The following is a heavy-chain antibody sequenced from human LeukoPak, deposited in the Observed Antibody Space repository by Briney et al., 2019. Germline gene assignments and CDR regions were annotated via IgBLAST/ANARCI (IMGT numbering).Heavy chain of an antibody. CDR2: ISWNSGSI. J-gene: IGHJ4*02. V-gene: IGHV3-9*01. CDR1: GFTFDDYA. Sequence: GGSLRLSCAASGFTFDDYAMHWVRQAPGEGLEWVSGISWNSGSIGYADSVKGRFTISRDNAKNSLYLQMNSLRAEDTALYYCAKASYSSSWYAVFDYWGQGTLVTVSS. CDR3: AKASYSSSWYAVFDY. D-gene: IGHD6-13*01.